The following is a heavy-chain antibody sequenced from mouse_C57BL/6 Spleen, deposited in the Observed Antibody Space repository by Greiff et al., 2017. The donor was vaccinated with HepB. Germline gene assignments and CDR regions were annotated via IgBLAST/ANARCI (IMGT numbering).Heavy chain of an antibody. CDR2: INPSNGGT. V-gene: IGHV1-53*01. D-gene: IGHD1-1*01. CDR3: ARSDRPGYGSSYSY. Sequence: QVQLQQPGTELVRPGASVKLSCKASGYTFTSYWMHWVKQRPGQGLEWIGNINPSNGGTNYNEKFKSKATLTVDKSSSTAYMQLSSLTSEDSAVYYCARSDRPGYGSSYSYWGQGTTLTVSS. CDR1: GYTFTSYW. J-gene: IGHJ2*01.